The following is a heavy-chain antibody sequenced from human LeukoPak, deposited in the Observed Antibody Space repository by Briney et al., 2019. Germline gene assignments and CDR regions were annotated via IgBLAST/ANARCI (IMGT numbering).Heavy chain of an antibody. J-gene: IGHJ4*02. Sequence: PGGSLRLSCAASGITFSSYAMSWVRQAPGKGLEWVSGISGSGRSTFYADSVKGRFTISRDNSKNTLYLQINSLRAADTAVYYCAKDTVNSGSSYWGQGTLVTVPS. CDR2: ISGSGRST. V-gene: IGHV3-23*01. D-gene: IGHD6-19*01. CDR1: GITFSSYA. CDR3: AKDTVNSGSSY.